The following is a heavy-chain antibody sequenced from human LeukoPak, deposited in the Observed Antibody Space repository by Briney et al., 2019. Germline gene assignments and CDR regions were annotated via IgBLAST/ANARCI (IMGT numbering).Heavy chain of an antibody. J-gene: IGHJ4*02. CDR3: AVPTAVTTGFDY. CDR1: GYTFTDYY. Sequence: ASVKVSCKASGYTFTDYYMHWVRQAPGQGLEWMGWINPDSGDTFYAQRFQGRVTLTRDTSISTAYMELTSLTCDDTAVYYCAVPTAVTTGFDYWGQGTLVTVSS. CDR2: INPDSGDT. D-gene: IGHD4-17*01. V-gene: IGHV1-2*02.